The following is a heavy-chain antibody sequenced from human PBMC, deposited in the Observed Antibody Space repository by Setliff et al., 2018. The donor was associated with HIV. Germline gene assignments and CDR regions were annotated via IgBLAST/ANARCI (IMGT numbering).Heavy chain of an antibody. D-gene: IGHD5-12*01. J-gene: IGHJ4*02. CDR3: ARLGESGYDFRGFFDF. Sequence: SETLSLTCTVSGGSISGYHWNWLRQTPGKGLEWIGYIYTSRGTNYNHSLRTRVIISVDTSNQFSLKLHSVSTSDRGVYFCARLGESGYDFRGFFDFWGPGMLVTVSS. CDR2: IYTSRGT. V-gene: IGHV4-4*09. CDR1: GGSISGYH.